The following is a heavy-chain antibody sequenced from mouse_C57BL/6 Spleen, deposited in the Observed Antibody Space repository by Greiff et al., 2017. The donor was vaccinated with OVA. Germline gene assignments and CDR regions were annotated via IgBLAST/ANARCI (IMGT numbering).Heavy chain of an antibody. J-gene: IGHJ2*01. V-gene: IGHV1-39*01. Sequence: EVQLQQSGPELVKPGASVKISCKASGYSFTDYNMNWVKQSNGKSLEWIGVINPNYGTTSYNQKFKGKATLTADQSSSTAYMQLNSLTSEDSAVEYCARNSITTVNYFDYWGQGTTLTVSS. CDR1: GYSFTDYN. CDR2: INPNYGTT. D-gene: IGHD1-1*01. CDR3: ARNSITTVNYFDY.